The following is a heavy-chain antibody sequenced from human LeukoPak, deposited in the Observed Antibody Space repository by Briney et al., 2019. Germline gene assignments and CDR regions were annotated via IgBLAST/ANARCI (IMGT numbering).Heavy chain of an antibody. V-gene: IGHV3-7*01. J-gene: IGHJ4*02. CDR1: GLTFSSYA. Sequence: GGSLRLSCAASGLTFSSYAMSWVRQAPGKGLEWVANINQDGSEKYYVDSVKGRFTISRDNAKNSLYLQMNSLRAEDTAVYYCARDLPATPHENDYWGQGTLVTVSS. D-gene: IGHD2-2*01. CDR2: INQDGSEK. CDR3: ARDLPATPHENDY.